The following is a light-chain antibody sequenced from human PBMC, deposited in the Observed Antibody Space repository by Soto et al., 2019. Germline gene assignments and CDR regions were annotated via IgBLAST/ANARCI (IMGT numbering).Light chain of an antibody. CDR3: HQRSTWPLT. CDR1: QSVSSY. J-gene: IGKJ4*01. V-gene: IGKV3-11*01. CDR2: DAS. Sequence: EIVLTQSPATLSLSPGERATLSCRASQSVSSYLAWYQQKPGQAPRLLIYDASNRATGIPARFSGSGSGTDFTLTISSLGPEDFAVYNCHQRSTWPLTFGGATKVEIK.